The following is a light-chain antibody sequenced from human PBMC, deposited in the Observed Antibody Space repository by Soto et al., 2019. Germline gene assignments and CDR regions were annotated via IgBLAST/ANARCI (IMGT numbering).Light chain of an antibody. CDR1: QSISGA. J-gene: IGKJ1*01. V-gene: IGKV3-20*01. CDR3: QQFGNSPWT. Sequence: EVVMTQSPASLSVSPGERATLCCGASQSISGALAWYQQKPGQAPRLLIYGASSRATGIPDRFSGSGSGTDFTLTISRLEPEDFAVYFCQQFGNSPWTFGQGTKVDIK. CDR2: GAS.